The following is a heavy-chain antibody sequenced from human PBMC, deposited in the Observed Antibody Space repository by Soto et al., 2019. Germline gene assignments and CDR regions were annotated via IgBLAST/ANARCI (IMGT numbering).Heavy chain of an antibody. J-gene: IGHJ4*02. V-gene: IGHV3-7*01. CDR1: GFTFSSYW. Sequence: GGSLRLSCAASGFTFSSYWMSWVRQAPGKGLEWVANIKQDGSEKYYVDSVKGRFTISRDNAKNSLYLQMNSLRAEDTAVYYGARGVVVPAAIYYFDYWGQGTLVTVSS. D-gene: IGHD2-2*01. CDR2: IKQDGSEK. CDR3: ARGVVVPAAIYYFDY.